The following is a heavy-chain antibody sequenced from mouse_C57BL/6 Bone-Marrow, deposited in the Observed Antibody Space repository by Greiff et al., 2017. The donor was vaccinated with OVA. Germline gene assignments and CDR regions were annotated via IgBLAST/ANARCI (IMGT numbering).Heavy chain of an antibody. Sequence: QVQLQQSGPGLVQPSQSLSITCTVSGFSLTGYGVHWVRQSPGKGLEWLGVIWSGGSTDYNAAIISSLSISKDNSKSPVFFKMNRLQADDTAIYYCAAQGTTVVEDYYAMDYWGQGTSVTVSS. CDR1: GFSLTGYG. V-gene: IGHV2-2*01. D-gene: IGHD1-1*01. J-gene: IGHJ4*01. CDR3: AAQGTTVVEDYYAMDY. CDR2: IWSGGST.